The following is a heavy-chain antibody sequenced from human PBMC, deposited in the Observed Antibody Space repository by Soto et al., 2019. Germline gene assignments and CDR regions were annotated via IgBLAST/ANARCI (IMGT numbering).Heavy chain of an antibody. CDR1: GGSISSSSYY. J-gene: IGHJ3*01. CDR3: ANYDRSGYWGHDAFDL. V-gene: IGHV4-39*01. Sequence: QLQLQESGPGLVKPSETLSLTCTVSGGSISSSSYYWGWIRQPPGKGLEWIGSIYYSGSTYYNPSLKSRVTLSVDTSKNQFSLKLSSVTAADTAVYYCANYDRSGYWGHDAFDLWGQGTMVTVSS. D-gene: IGHD3-22*01. CDR2: IYYSGST.